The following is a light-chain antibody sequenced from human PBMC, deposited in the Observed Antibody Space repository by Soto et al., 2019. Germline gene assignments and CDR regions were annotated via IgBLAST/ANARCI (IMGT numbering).Light chain of an antibody. CDR2: DAS. CDR1: QDIRNS. J-gene: IGKJ5*01. V-gene: IGKV1-33*01. Sequence: IQMTQSPSSLSASVGYRITITCQASQDIRNSLNWSLRKPGKAPQLLIYDASNLEAGVPSRFSGSGSGTDFTLTISSLQHEDFATDSCQQYANLITFGQGTRLEIK. CDR3: QQYANLIT.